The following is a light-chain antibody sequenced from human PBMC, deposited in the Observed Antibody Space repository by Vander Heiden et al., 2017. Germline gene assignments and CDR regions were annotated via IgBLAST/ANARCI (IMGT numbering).Light chain of an antibody. V-gene: IGKV4-1*01. CDR2: WAS. J-gene: IGKJ2*01. Sequence: DIVMTQSPHSLAVSLGERATINCKSSQSFLSSSNNKNYLAWYQQKPGQPPKLLIYWASTRESGVPDRFSGSGSGTDFTLTISSLQAEDVAVYYCQQYYSTPYTFGQGTKLEIK. CDR1: QSFLSSSNNKNY. CDR3: QQYYSTPYT.